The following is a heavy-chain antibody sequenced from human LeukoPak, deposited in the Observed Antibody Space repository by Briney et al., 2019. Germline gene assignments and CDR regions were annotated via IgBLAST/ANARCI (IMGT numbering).Heavy chain of an antibody. CDR1: GDSISSTNYY. V-gene: IGHV4-39*07. D-gene: IGHD3-22*01. Sequence: PSQTLSLTCTVSGDSISSTNYYWGWIRQPPGKGLEWVGIIYYSGSTYYNPSLKSRVAISVDTSKNQFSLKLSSVTAADTAVYYCARGPPAVLYHYDSSGIFYFDYWGQGTLVTVSS. CDR2: IYYSGST. J-gene: IGHJ4*02. CDR3: ARGPPAVLYHYDSSGIFYFDY.